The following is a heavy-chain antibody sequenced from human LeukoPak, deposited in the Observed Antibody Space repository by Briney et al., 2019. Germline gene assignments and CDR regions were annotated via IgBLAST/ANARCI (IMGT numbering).Heavy chain of an antibody. Sequence: SETLSLTCTVSGGSISSGSYFWSWIRQPAGKGLEWIGRIYTSGSTNYNPSLKSRVTISVDTSKNQFSLKLSSVTAADTAVYYCARPRGSLRYFQHWGQGTLVTVSS. V-gene: IGHV4-61*02. J-gene: IGHJ1*01. CDR3: ARPRGSLRYFQH. D-gene: IGHD3-16*02. CDR1: GGSISSGSYF. CDR2: IYTSGST.